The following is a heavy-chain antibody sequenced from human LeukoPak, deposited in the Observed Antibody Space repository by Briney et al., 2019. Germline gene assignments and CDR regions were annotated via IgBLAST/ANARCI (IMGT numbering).Heavy chain of an antibody. CDR2: INHSGSI. Sequence: SETLSLTCTVYGGSFSGYYWSWIRQPPGRGLEWIGEINHSGSINYNPSLKSRVTISVDTSKNQFSLKLSSVTAADTAVYYCARVIPEAGFDPWGQGTLVTVSS. CDR3: ARVIPEAGFDP. J-gene: IGHJ5*02. D-gene: IGHD1-14*01. CDR1: GGSFSGYY. V-gene: IGHV4-34*01.